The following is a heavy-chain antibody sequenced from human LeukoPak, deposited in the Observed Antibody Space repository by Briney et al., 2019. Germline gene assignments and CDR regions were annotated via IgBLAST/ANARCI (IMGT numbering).Heavy chain of an antibody. D-gene: IGHD6-6*01. CDR2: INYNGNT. CDR1: GGSISSSSYY. J-gene: IGHJ1*01. Sequence: PSETLSLTCSVSGGSISSSSYYWGWIRQPPGKGLEWIGSINYNGNTYYNASLKSRVTISVDTSKNQFSLKLDSATAADTAVYYCASPSTSSSAYEHWGQGTLVTVSS. V-gene: IGHV4-39*01. CDR3: ASPSTSSSAYEH.